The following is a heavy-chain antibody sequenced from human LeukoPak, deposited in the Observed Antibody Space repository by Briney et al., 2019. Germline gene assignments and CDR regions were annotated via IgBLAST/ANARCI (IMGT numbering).Heavy chain of an antibody. D-gene: IGHD2-2*01. J-gene: IGHJ3*02. V-gene: IGHV3-15*01. CDR1: GFTFNNAW. CDR3: TTDLPGCNTNCYHAFGI. CDR2: VKSKAAGETT. Sequence: GGSLRLSCAASGFTFNNAWMHWVRQAPGKGLEWVGRVKSKAAGETTDYAAPVKGRFTISRDDSKNTLYLQMNSLKSEDTAMYYCTTDLPGCNTNCYHAFGIWGQGTVVTVSS.